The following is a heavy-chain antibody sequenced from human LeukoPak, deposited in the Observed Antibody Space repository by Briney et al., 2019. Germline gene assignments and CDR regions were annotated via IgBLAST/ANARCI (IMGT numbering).Heavy chain of an antibody. CDR3: ARDERYDSSGYYDY. CDR1: GYSISSGYY. CDR2: IYHSGST. J-gene: IGHJ4*02. V-gene: IGHV4-38-2*02. D-gene: IGHD3-22*01. Sequence: PSETLSLTCTVSGYSISSGYYWGWIRQPPGKGLEWIGSIYHSGSTYYNPSLKSRVTISVDTSKNQFSLRLSSVTAADTAVYYCARDERYDSSGYYDYWGQGTLVTVSS.